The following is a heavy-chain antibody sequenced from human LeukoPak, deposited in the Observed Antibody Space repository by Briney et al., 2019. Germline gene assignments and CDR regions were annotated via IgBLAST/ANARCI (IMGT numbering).Heavy chain of an antibody. J-gene: IGHJ4*02. Sequence: VASVNVSCKASGYTFTGYYMHWVRQAPGQGREWMGWINPNSGGTNYAQKFQGRVTMTRDTSISTPYMELSRLRSDDTAVYYCARAGIAAALDYWGQGTLVTVSS. CDR1: GYTFTGYY. V-gene: IGHV1-2*02. D-gene: IGHD6-13*01. CDR2: INPNSGGT. CDR3: ARAGIAAALDY.